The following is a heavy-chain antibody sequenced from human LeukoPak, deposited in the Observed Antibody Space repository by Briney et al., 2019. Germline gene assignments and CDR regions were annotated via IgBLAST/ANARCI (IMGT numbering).Heavy chain of an antibody. D-gene: IGHD3-22*01. J-gene: IGHJ4*02. CDR2: ISAYNCNT. Sequence: ASVTVSCTASVYSFTNYGITWVGQAPGQGREGMGWISAYNCNTNYAQKLQDRVTMTTDSPTSTAYMELRSLRSDDTAVYYCARGFTYYYDSSGYPILGYWGQGTLVTVSS. CDR1: VYSFTNYG. V-gene: IGHV1-18*01. CDR3: ARGFTYYYDSSGYPILGY.